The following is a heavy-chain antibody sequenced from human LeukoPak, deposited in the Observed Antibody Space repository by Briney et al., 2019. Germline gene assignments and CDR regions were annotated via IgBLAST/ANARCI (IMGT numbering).Heavy chain of an antibody. CDR2: IKTDGSNI. CDR3: AKSFWWFGEFSPFDN. D-gene: IGHD3-10*01. J-gene: IGHJ4*02. Sequence: GGSLRLSCAASGFSFSVYWMHWVRQAPGKGPVWVSRIKTDGSNIDYADFVKGRFTISRDNDKNTLYLQMNSLRAEDTAVYYCAKSFWWFGEFSPFDNWGQGTLVTVSS. V-gene: IGHV3-74*01. CDR1: GFSFSVYW.